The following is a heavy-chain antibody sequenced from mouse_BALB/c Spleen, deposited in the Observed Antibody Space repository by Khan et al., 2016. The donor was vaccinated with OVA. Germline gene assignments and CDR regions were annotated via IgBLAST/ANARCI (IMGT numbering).Heavy chain of an antibody. D-gene: IGHD1-1*02. J-gene: IGHJ1*01. CDR3: ARDCGGLYWYFDV. V-gene: IGHV3-5*02. CDR1: GISFTFGNYR. Sequence: EVQLVESGPGLVKPSQTVSLTCTVTGISFTFGNYRWSWIRQFPGNKLEWIGNIYYSGTVTYNPSLTSRTTITRDTSNNQFFLEMNSLTAEDTATYYCARDCGGLYWYFDVGGAGTTVTVSS. CDR2: IYYSGTV.